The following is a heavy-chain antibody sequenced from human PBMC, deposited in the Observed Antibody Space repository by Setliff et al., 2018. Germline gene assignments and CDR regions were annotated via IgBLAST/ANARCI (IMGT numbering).Heavy chain of an antibody. Sequence: SETLSLTCTVSGGSIRDFYWNWIRQSPGKGLEWIGYIYYRGSTNYNSSLKSRVTISIDMSTNQFSLKLTSATAADTAIYFCAAVGIATGGGWFDPWGQGTLVTVSS. CDR1: GGSIRDFY. V-gene: IGHV4-59*01. J-gene: IGHJ5*02. CDR2: IYYRGST. D-gene: IGHD2-21*01. CDR3: AAVGIATGGGWFDP.